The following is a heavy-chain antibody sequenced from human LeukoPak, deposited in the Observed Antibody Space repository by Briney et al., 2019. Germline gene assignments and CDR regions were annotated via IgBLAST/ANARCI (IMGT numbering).Heavy chain of an antibody. D-gene: IGHD6-6*01. CDR2: IIPIFGTA. Sequence: ASVKVSCKASGGTFSSYAISWVRQAPGQGLEWMGGIIPIFGTANCAQKFQGRVTITTDESTSTAYMELSSLRSEDTAVYYCARSRWQGLVRPYNWFDPWGQGTLVTVSS. V-gene: IGHV1-69*05. CDR3: ARSRWQGLVRPYNWFDP. CDR1: GGTFSSYA. J-gene: IGHJ5*02.